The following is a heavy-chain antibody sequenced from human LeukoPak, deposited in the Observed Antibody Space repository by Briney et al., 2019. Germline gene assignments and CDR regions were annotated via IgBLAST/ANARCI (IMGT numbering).Heavy chain of an antibody. Sequence: PSETLSLTCTVSGVSISSGNYSWTWIRQHPGKGLEWIGCLHPTGSTHYNPSLKGRLSISVGTSKNQFSLRLNSVTAADTAVYYCVKDRGDYGGDPGYFDYWGQGTHVTVSS. CDR2: LHPTGST. D-gene: IGHD4-23*01. CDR1: GVSISSGNYS. J-gene: IGHJ4*02. CDR3: VKDRGDYGGDPGYFDY. V-gene: IGHV4-31*03.